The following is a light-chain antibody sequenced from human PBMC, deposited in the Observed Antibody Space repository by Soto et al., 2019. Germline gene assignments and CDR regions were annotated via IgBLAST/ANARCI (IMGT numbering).Light chain of an antibody. CDR2: GAS. V-gene: IGKV3-20*01. CDR1: QTVSNNY. Sequence: EIVLTQSPGTLSLSPGERATLFCRASQTVSNNYLAWYQQRPGQAPRLLIYGASSRATGIPDRFRGSGSGTDFTLTISRLEPEDFAVYYCQQYGSSPRTFGQGTKVEIK. CDR3: QQYGSSPRT. J-gene: IGKJ1*01.